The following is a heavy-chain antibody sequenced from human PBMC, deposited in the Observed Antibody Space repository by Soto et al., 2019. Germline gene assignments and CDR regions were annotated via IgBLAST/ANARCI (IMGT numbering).Heavy chain of an antibody. J-gene: IGHJ6*02. V-gene: IGHV5-51*01. CDR3: ARHSGTGYHTTHYYGMDV. CDR2: IFPADSET. Sequence: GESLKISCKASGYSFTNYWIAWLRHMPGKGLEWMGIIFPADSETTYSPSFQGQVTIAADNSVTTAYLQWSSLRASDTAVYYCARHSGTGYHTTHYYGMDVWGQGTTVTVSS. D-gene: IGHD3-9*01. CDR1: GYSFTNYW.